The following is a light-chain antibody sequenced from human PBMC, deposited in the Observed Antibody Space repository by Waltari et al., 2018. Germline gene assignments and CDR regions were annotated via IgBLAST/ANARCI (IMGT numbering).Light chain of an antibody. CDR2: TSD. V-gene: IGLV8-61*01. CDR3: ALYMGGGIWA. CDR1: SDLVSPTFF. Sequence: QTVVTQEPSLSVSPGRTLTLPCGLTSDLVSPTFFPHWFQQTPVQAPRTLIVTSDARASGVPDRVSASILGNKAALTITGAQADDEAYYYCALYMGGGIWAFGGGTKLTVL. J-gene: IGLJ3*02.